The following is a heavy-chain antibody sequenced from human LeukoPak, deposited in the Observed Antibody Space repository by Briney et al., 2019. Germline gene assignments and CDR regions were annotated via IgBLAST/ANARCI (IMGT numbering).Heavy chain of an antibody. Sequence: ASVKVSCKASGYTFTGYYMHWVRQAPGQGLEWMGWINPNSGGTKYAQKFQGRVTMTRATSMSTAYMELSRLRSDDTAVYYCARVLPPQDDYYYYGMDVWGQGTTVTVSS. J-gene: IGHJ6*02. CDR3: ARVLPPQDDYYYYGMDV. CDR1: GYTFTGYY. CDR2: INPNSGGT. D-gene: IGHD2-15*01. V-gene: IGHV1-2*02.